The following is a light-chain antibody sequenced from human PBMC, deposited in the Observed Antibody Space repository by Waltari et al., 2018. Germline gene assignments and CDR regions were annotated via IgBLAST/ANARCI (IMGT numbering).Light chain of an antibody. Sequence: QSALTQPASVSGSPGQSITISCTGTSSDIGGHHYVSWYQQHPGKAPKLMIYDVSKRFLGLFNRFSGSKSANPASLTISGLQAEDEADYYCSAYTSSSSRVFGTGTRVTVL. J-gene: IGLJ1*01. CDR1: SSDIGGHHY. V-gene: IGLV2-14*03. CDR2: DVS. CDR3: SAYTSSSSRV.